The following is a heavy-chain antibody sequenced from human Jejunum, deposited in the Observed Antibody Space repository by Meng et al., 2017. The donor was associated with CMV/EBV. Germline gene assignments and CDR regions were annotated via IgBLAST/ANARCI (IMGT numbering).Heavy chain of an antibody. V-gene: IGHV3-74*01. CDR2: MNYDGSTT. CDR1: GFTFSSSW. J-gene: IGHJ4*02. CDR3: ARAGNYYFDY. Sequence: EXQLVEXXXGLVQPGXSLRLSCEASGFTFSSSWMHWVRQVPGKGLVWVARMNYDGSTTNYADSVKGRFTISRDNAKNILYLQMSSLRGEDTAMYYCARAGNYYFDYWGQGTLVTVSS. D-gene: IGHD1-7*01.